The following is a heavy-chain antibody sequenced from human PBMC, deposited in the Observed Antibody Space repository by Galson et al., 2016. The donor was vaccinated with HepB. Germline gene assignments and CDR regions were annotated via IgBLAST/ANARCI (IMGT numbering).Heavy chain of an antibody. CDR3: ARANLGFCTSTTCSSNWFDP. CDR2: IYYKGTT. V-gene: IGHV4-39*02. D-gene: IGHD2-2*01. CDR1: GGSISGSHNY. J-gene: IGHJ5*02. Sequence: LSLTCTVSGGSISGSHNYWGWIRQPPGKGLEWMGSIYYKGTTNYDPYLESRLTISVDTSKNLFSLKLTSVTAADTAAYYCARANLGFCTSTTCSSNWFDPWGQGTLVTVTS.